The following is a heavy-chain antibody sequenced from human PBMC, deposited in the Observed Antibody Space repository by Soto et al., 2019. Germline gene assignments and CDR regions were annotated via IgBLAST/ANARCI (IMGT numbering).Heavy chain of an antibody. CDR3: AKDIGGSTTTRLYYYGMDV. Sequence: EVQLLESGGGLVQPGGSLRLSCAASGFTFSGYAMSWVRQAPGKGLEWVSAISGSGGSTYYADSVKGRFTISRDNSKNTLYLQMNSLRAEDTAVYYCAKDIGGSTTTRLYYYGMDVWGQGTTVTVSS. V-gene: IGHV3-23*01. CDR1: GFTFSGYA. CDR2: ISGSGGST. J-gene: IGHJ6*02. D-gene: IGHD1-1*01.